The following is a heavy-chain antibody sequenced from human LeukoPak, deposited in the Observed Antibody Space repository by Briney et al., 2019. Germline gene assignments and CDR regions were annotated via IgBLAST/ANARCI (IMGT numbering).Heavy chain of an antibody. V-gene: IGHV3-23*01. D-gene: IGHD6-19*01. CDR2: ISGSGGST. CDR1: GFTFSGYA. CDR3: AKDPPYSSGWYGPGDY. J-gene: IGHJ4*02. Sequence: GGSLRLSCAASGFTFSGYAMSWVRQAPGKGLEWVSAISGSGGSTYYADSVKGRFTISRDNSKNTLYLQMNSLRAEDTAVYYCAKDPPYSSGWYGPGDYWGQGTLVTVSS.